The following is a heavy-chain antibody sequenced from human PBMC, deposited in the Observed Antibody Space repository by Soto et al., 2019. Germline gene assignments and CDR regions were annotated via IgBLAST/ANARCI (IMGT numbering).Heavy chain of an antibody. Sequence: SETLSLTCTVSGVSSTRFYWSWIRQSPGKGLEWIGYIFDNGDVKYNPSLMSRLTMSIDMSKNEFSLRLKSVTAADKAMYYCERGWGSQSYYFDSSGAGTLLTVSS. CDR3: ERGWGSQSYYFDS. J-gene: IGHJ4*02. CDR1: GVSSTRFY. CDR2: IFDNGDV. V-gene: IGHV4-59*01. D-gene: IGHD3-16*01.